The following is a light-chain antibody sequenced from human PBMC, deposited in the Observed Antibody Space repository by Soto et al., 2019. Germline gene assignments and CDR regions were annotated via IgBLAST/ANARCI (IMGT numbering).Light chain of an antibody. J-gene: IGKJ4*01. CDR1: QSLLHSNGYNY. CDR2: LGS. Sequence: DIVMTQSPLSLPVTPGEPASISCRSSQSLLHSNGYNYLDWYLQKPGQSPQLLIYLGSNRASGVPDRFSGSGSGTDFTLKISRVVAEDVGVYYCMQALQTPLTFGGGTKVEI. CDR3: MQALQTPLT. V-gene: IGKV2-28*01.